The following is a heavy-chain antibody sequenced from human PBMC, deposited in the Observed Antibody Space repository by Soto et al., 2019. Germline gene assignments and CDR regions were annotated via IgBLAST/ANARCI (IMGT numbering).Heavy chain of an antibody. D-gene: IGHD6-19*01. V-gene: IGHV4-39*01. Sequence: SETLSLTCTVSCGSISSSSYYWGWIRQPPGKGLEWIGSIYYSGSTYYNPSLKSRVTISVDTSKNQFSLKLSSVTAADTAVYYCARRVGQWLVLYFDYWGQGTLVTVSS. CDR2: IYYSGST. CDR1: CGSISSSSYY. J-gene: IGHJ4*02. CDR3: ARRVGQWLVLYFDY.